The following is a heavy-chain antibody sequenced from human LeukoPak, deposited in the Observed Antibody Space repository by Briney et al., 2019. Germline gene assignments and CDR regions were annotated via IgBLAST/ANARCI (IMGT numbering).Heavy chain of an antibody. CDR3: ARAVFGYYDILTGYCPLDY. Sequence: SVKVSCKASGGTFSSYAISWVRQAPGQGLVWLGGIIPIFGIANYAQKFHGTVTITAYVSTSPAYMQLCRLTSEDTAVYYCARAVFGYYDILTGYCPLDYWGQGTLVTVSS. D-gene: IGHD3-9*01. V-gene: IGHV1-69*01. CDR2: IIPIFGIA. J-gene: IGHJ4*02. CDR1: GGTFSSYA.